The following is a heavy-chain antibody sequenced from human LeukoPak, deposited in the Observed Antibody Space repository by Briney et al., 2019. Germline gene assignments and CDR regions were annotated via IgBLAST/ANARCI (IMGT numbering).Heavy chain of an antibody. CDR3: ARGYYDFWSGYYTTTNNWFDP. CDR1: GGSFSGYY. J-gene: IGHJ5*02. Sequence: SETLSLTCAVYGGSFSGYYWSWIRQPPGRGLEWIGEINHSGSTNYNPSLKSRVTISVDTSKNQFPPKLSSVTAADTAVYYCARGYYDFWSGYYTTTNNWFDPWGQGTLVTVSS. D-gene: IGHD3-3*01. V-gene: IGHV4-34*01. CDR2: INHSGST.